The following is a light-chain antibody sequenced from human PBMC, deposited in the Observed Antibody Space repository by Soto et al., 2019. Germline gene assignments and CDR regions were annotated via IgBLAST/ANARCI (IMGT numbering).Light chain of an antibody. J-gene: IGKJ5*01. CDR2: DAS. CDR3: QHRSNWPPIT. Sequence: ALTHSPGTLSSSPCERATLSFSASQSVSSNYLAWYQQKPGQAPRLLIYDASNRATGIPARFSGSGSGTDFTLTIRSVEPEDSAVYYCQHRSNWPPITFGQGTRLEIK. V-gene: IGKV3-11*01. CDR1: QSVSSN.